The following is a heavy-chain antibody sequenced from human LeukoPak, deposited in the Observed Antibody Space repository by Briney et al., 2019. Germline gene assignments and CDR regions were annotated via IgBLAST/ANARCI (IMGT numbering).Heavy chain of an antibody. CDR3: AKGQPFDY. CDR1: GFTFSSXX. D-gene: IGHD2-2*01. J-gene: IGHJ4*02. CDR2: ISGSGGST. V-gene: IGHV3-23*01. Sequence: SGFTFSSXXXXXXXXXPGKXXEWVSAISGSGGSTYYADSVKGRFTISRDNSKNTLYLQMNSLRAGDTAVYYCAKGQPFDYWGQGTLVTVSS.